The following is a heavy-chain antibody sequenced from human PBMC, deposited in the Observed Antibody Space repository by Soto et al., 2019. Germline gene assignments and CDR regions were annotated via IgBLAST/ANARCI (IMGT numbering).Heavy chain of an antibody. CDR3: ARHGTMIAFWAFDI. CDR2: IDPSDSYT. V-gene: IGHV5-10-1*01. D-gene: IGHD3-22*01. Sequence: PGESLKISCKGSGYSFTSYWISWVRQMPGKGLEWMGRIDPSDSYTNYSPSFQGHVTISADKSISTAYLQWISLKASDTAMYYCARHGTMIAFWAFDIWGQGTMVTVSS. J-gene: IGHJ3*02. CDR1: GYSFTSYW.